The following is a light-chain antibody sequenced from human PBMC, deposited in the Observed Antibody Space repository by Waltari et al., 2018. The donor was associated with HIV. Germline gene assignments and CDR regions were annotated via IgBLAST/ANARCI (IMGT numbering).Light chain of an antibody. Sequence: EIVLTQSPATLSLSPGERATLSCRASQSVSSYLAWYRQKPGQAPRLLIYDASNRATGIPARFSGSGSGSDFTLTISSLDPEDFAVYYCQQRSNLPRTFGQGTNVEIK. J-gene: IGKJ1*01. V-gene: IGKV3-11*01. CDR1: QSVSSY. CDR3: QQRSNLPRT. CDR2: DAS.